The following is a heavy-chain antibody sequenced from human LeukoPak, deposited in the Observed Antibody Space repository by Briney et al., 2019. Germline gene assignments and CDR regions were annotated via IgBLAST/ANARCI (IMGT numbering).Heavy chain of an antibody. Sequence: GASVKVSCKASGYTFTSYYMHWVRQAPGQGLEWMGWINPNSGGTNYAQKFQGRVTMTRDTSISTAYMELSRLRSDDTAVYYCARRSGLYYYYGMDVWGQGTTVTVSS. J-gene: IGHJ6*02. D-gene: IGHD5-12*01. CDR2: INPNSGGT. V-gene: IGHV1-2*02. CDR3: ARRSGLYYYYGMDV. CDR1: GYTFTSYY.